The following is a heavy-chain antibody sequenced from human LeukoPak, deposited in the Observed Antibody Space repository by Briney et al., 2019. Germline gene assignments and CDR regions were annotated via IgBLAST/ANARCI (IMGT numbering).Heavy chain of an antibody. CDR3: AKVIGGSSAYDALDI. Sequence: GGSLRLSCAASGFTFCSYDMSWVRQAPGKGLEWVSAISGSGGSTYYADSVKGRFTISRDNSKNTLYLQMNSLRVEDTAVYYCAKVIGGSSAYDALDIWGQGTMVTVSS. J-gene: IGHJ3*02. D-gene: IGHD6-6*01. CDR1: GFTFCSYD. CDR2: ISGSGGST. V-gene: IGHV3-23*01.